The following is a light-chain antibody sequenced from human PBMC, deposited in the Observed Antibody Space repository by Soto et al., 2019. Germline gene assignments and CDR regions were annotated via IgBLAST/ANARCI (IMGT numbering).Light chain of an antibody. CDR2: GNS. CDR1: SSNIGAGYD. J-gene: IGLJ2*01. Sequence: QLVLTQPPSVSGAPGQRVPISCTGSSSNIGAGYDVHWYQQLPGTAPKLLIYGNSNRPSGVPDRFSGSKSGTSASLAITGLQAEDEGDYCCQSYDSSRSGNVVFGGGTKLTVL. CDR3: QSYDSSRSGNVV. V-gene: IGLV1-40*01.